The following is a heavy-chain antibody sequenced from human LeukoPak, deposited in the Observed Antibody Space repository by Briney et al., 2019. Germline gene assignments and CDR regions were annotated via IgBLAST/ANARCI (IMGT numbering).Heavy chain of an antibody. D-gene: IGHD3-22*01. Sequence: PGGSLRLSCAASGFTFRSYAIHWVRQTPGKGLEWVAFISYDGAVKYYADSVKGRFSISRDNSKNTLSLQMNSLRGDDTAVYYCARDRSGHYSTDYWGQGTLVTVAS. CDR1: GFTFRSYA. CDR3: ARDRSGHYSTDY. J-gene: IGHJ4*02. CDR2: ISYDGAVK. V-gene: IGHV3-30-3*01.